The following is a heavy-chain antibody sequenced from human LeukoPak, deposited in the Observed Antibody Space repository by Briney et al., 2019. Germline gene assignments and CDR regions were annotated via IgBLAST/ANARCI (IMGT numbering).Heavy chain of an antibody. J-gene: IGHJ4*02. D-gene: IGHD6-13*01. V-gene: IGHV3-53*01. CDR3: ARASGQLVRPFDY. CDR1: GFTVSSNY. CDR2: IYSGGST. Sequence: GGSLRLSCAASGFTVSSNYMSWVRQAPGKGPEWVSVIYSGGSTSYADSVKGRFTISRDNSKNALYLQMNSLRAEDTAVYYCARASGQLVRPFDYWGQGTLVTVSS.